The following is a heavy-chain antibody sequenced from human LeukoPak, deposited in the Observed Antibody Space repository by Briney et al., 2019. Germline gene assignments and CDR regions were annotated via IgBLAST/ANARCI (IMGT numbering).Heavy chain of an antibody. V-gene: IGHV3-13*01. CDR1: GFTLGSHD. J-gene: IGHJ4*02. CDR3: VREARGYHYTYFDY. D-gene: IGHD5-18*01. Sequence: GGSLRLSCTAFGFTLGSHDMHWVRQTTGEGLQWVAAIASGFRTFYAGSVKGRFTVSREDAKKPLYLQMNSLRAGDTAVYYCVREARGYHYTYFDYWGQGTLVTVSS. CDR2: IASGFRT.